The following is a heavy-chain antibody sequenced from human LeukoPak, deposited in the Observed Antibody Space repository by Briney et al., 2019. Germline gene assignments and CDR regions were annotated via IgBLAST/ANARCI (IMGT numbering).Heavy chain of an antibody. CDR3: AKDRYFDSSGCYADS. Sequence: GGSLRLSCAGSGFTFDDYAMHWVRQAPGKGLEWVSGISWKSGSIGYANSVKGRFTISRDNAKNSLYLQMDSLRAEDTAFYYCAKDRYFDSSGCYADSWGQGTLVTVSS. V-gene: IGHV3-9*01. D-gene: IGHD3-22*01. CDR1: GFTFDDYA. J-gene: IGHJ4*02. CDR2: ISWKSGSI.